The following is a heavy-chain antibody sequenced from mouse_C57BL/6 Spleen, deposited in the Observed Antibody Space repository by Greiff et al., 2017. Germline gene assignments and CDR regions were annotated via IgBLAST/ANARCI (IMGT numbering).Heavy chain of an antibody. CDR2: IDPENGDT. CDR1: GFNIKDDY. CDR3: ARRYYGSSYGFDY. D-gene: IGHD1-1*01. Sequence: EVQLQESGAELVRPGASVKLSCTASGFNIKDDYMHWVKQRPEQGLEWIGWIDPENGDTEYASKFQGKATITADTSSNTAYLQLSSLTSEDTAVYYCARRYYGSSYGFDYWGQGTTLTVSS. J-gene: IGHJ2*01. V-gene: IGHV14-4*01.